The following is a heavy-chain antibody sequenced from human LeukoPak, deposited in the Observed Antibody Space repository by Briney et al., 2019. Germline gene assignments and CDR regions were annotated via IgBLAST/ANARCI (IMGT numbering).Heavy chain of an antibody. CDR3: TKDFSYFDSSLPGY. V-gene: IGHV3-49*04. CDR1: GFTFGDYA. J-gene: IGHJ4*02. Sequence: GRSLRLSCTASGFTFGDYAMSWVRQAPGKGLEWVGFIRCKAYGGTTEYAASVKGRFTISRDDSKSIAYLQMNSLKIGDTAVYYCTKDFSYFDSSLPGYWGKGTLVTVSS. D-gene: IGHD3-22*01. CDR2: IRCKAYGGTT.